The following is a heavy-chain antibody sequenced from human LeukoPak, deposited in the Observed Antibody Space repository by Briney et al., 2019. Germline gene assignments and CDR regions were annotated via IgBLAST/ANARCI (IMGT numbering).Heavy chain of an antibody. CDR2: ISSSGSTI. CDR1: GFTFSSYE. CDR3: ARDSQRWGNFDS. Sequence: GGSLILSCAVSGFTFSSYEMNWFRQAPGKGLEWVSYISSSGSTIYYADSVKGRFTVSRDNAKNSLYLQMNSLRVEDTAVYYCARDSQRWGNFDSWGQGTLVSVSS. V-gene: IGHV3-48*03. J-gene: IGHJ4*02. D-gene: IGHD5-24*01.